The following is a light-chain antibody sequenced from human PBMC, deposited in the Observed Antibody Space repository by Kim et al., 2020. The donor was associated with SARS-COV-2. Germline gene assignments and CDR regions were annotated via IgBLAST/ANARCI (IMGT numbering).Light chain of an antibody. CDR2: EDD. CDR1: SGSIGDNY. J-gene: IGLJ2*01. CDR3: QSYNRDNVI. V-gene: IGLV6-57*04. Sequence: NFMLTQPHSVSESPGKTVTISCPRSSGSIGDNYVQWYQQRPGGVPTTVIYEDDQRPSGVSDRFSGSIDNSSNSASLTISGLRTEDEADYYCQSYNRDNVIFGGGTQLTVL.